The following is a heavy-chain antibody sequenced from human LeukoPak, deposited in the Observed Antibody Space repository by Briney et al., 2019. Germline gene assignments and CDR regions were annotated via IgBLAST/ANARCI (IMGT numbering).Heavy chain of an antibody. Sequence: GGSLRLSCATSGFSFSIYWMNWVRQAPGKGLEWVANIKQDGSEKYYVDSVKGRFTISRDNARNSLYLQMNSLRAEDTAVYYCARVIRRGRSSRSFDPWGQGTLVTVSS. V-gene: IGHV3-7*01. J-gene: IGHJ5*02. D-gene: IGHD6-6*01. CDR1: GFSFSIYW. CDR2: IKQDGSEK. CDR3: ARVIRRGRSSRSFDP.